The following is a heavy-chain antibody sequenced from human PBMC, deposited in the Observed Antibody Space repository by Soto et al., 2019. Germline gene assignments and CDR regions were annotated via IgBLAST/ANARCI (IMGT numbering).Heavy chain of an antibody. D-gene: IGHD6-13*01. Sequence: PGGSLSLSCAASGCTLDDYAMHWVRQAPGKGLEWVSGISWNSGSIGYADFVKGRFIISRDNAKNSLHLQMNSLRAEDTALYYCASARNSSLGTGWLDYWGRGSVDTVSS. CDR1: GCTLDDYA. CDR3: ASARNSSLGTGWLDY. J-gene: IGHJ4*02. CDR2: ISWNSGSI. V-gene: IGHV3-9*01.